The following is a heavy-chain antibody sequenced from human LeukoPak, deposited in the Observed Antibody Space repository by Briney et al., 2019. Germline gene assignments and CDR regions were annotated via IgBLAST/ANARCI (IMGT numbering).Heavy chain of an antibody. V-gene: IGHV4-61*01. CDR3: ARAPLTALSGDY. Sequence: SETLSLTCTVSGGSVTSGSYYWSWIRQPPGKGLEWIGYIYYSGSTNYNPSLKSRVTISVDTSKNQFSLKLSSVTAADTAVYYCARAPLTALSGDYWGQGTLVTVSS. CDR1: GGSVTSGSYY. CDR2: IYYSGST. D-gene: IGHD2-21*02. J-gene: IGHJ4*02.